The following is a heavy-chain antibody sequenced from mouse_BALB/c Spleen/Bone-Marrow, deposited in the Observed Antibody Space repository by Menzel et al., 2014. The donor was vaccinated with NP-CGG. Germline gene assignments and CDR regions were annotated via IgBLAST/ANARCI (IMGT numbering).Heavy chain of an antibody. Sequence: VQLQQSGPELVKPGASAKMSCEASGYTFTSYVMHWMKQKPGQGLEWIGYINPYNDGTKYNEKFKGKATLTSDKSSSTAYMVLSSLTSEDSAVHYCARLDHKYEGYWGQGTTLTVSS. CDR3: ARLDHKYEGY. J-gene: IGHJ2*01. D-gene: IGHD5-1-1*01. CDR1: GYTFTSYV. V-gene: IGHV1-14*01. CDR2: INPYNDGT.